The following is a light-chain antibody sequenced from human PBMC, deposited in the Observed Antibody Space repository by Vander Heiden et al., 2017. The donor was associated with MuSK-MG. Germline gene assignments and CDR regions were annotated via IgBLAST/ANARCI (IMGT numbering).Light chain of an antibody. V-gene: IGLV1-44*01. CDR3: AAWDDSLSGYV. CDR1: DSNIGSNS. CDR2: GSN. Sequence: QSVLTQPPSVSGTPGQRVTISCSGGDSNIGSNSVHWYQQLPGTAPKLRIFGSNQRPSGGSDRFSGSKSGTSASLAISGLQSEDEADYVCAAWDDSLSGYVFGPGTKVTVL. J-gene: IGLJ1*01.